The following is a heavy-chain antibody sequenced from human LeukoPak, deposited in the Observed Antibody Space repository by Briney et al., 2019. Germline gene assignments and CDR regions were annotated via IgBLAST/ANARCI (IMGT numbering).Heavy chain of an antibody. J-gene: IGHJ4*02. Sequence: SETLSLTCAVYGGSFSGYYWSWIRQPPGKGVEWFAEINHSGSTNYNPSLKSRVTISVDTSKNQFSLKLSSVTAADTAVYYCARGQRSHYDSSGYKALSYWGQGTLVTVSS. CDR3: ARGQRSHYDSSGYKALSY. V-gene: IGHV4-34*01. D-gene: IGHD3-22*01. CDR1: GGSFSGYY. CDR2: INHSGST.